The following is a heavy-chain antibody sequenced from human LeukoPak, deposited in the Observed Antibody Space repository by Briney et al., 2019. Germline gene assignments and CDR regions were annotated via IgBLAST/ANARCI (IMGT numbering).Heavy chain of an antibody. CDR2: INPSFNPGVDVT. CDR1: GYTFSSYH. D-gene: IGHD2-2*01. Sequence: ASVKVSCKASGYTFSSYHIHWVRQAPGQGLEWMGKINPSFNPGVDVTSYAQKFQGRVTMTRDISTNTVYMELSSLTSEDTAVYYCARVPRGGYCSSISGRNWFDPWGQGTLVTVPS. J-gene: IGHJ5*02. CDR3: ARVPRGGYCSSISGRNWFDP. V-gene: IGHV1-46*01.